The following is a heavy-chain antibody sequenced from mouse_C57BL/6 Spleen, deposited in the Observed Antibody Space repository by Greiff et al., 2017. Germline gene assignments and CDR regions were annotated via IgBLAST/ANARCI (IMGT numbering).Heavy chain of an antibody. J-gene: IGHJ1*03. Sequence: EVQLVESGGGLVKPGGSLKLSCAASGFTFSDYGMHWVRQAPEKGLEWVAYISSGSSNIYYADTVKGRFTISRDNAKNTLFLQMTSLRSEDTAMYYCARYYGSSDWYFDVWGTGTTVTVSS. D-gene: IGHD1-1*01. V-gene: IGHV5-17*01. CDR2: ISSGSSNI. CDR3: ARYYGSSDWYFDV. CDR1: GFTFSDYG.